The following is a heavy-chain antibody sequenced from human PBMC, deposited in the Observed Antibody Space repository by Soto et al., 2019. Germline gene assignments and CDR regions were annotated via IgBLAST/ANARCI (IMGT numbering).Heavy chain of an antibody. CDR2: INPSGGST. J-gene: IGHJ6*02. CDR3: ARDRGVVPARLHYYYGMDV. CDR1: GYTFTSYY. Sequence: QVQLVQSGAEVKKPGASVKVSCKASGYTFTSYYMHWVRQAPGQGLEWMGIINPSGGSTSYAQKFQGRVTMTRDTSTRTVYMGLSSLRSEDTAVYYCARDRGVVPARLHYYYGMDVWGQGTTVTVSS. V-gene: IGHV1-46*01. D-gene: IGHD2-2*01.